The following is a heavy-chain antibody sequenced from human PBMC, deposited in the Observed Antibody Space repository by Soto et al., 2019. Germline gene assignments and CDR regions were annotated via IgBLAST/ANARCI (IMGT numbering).Heavy chain of an antibody. J-gene: IGHJ6*02. V-gene: IGHV1-18*04. D-gene: IGHD3-10*01. CDR1: GYTFTSYG. Sequence: ASVKVSCKASGYTFTSYGISWVRQAPGQGLEWMGWISAYNGNTNYAQKLQGRVTMTTGTSTSTAYMELRSLRSDDTAVYYCARGRYYGSGSYPNPSGMDVWGQGTTVTVSS. CDR2: ISAYNGNT. CDR3: ARGRYYGSGSYPNPSGMDV.